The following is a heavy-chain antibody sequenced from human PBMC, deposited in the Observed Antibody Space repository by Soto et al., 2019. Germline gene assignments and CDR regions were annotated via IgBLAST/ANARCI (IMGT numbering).Heavy chain of an antibody. CDR3: ARGGYCSSTSCHTRDDY. CDR1: GFTFSSYS. Sequence: PGGSLRLSCAASGFTFSSYSMNWVRQAPGKGLEWVSSISSSSSYIYYADSVKGRFTISRDNAKNSLYLQMNSLRAEDTAVYYCARGGYCSSTSCHTRDDYWGQGTLVTVPS. D-gene: IGHD2-2*03. CDR2: ISSSSSYI. J-gene: IGHJ4*02. V-gene: IGHV3-21*01.